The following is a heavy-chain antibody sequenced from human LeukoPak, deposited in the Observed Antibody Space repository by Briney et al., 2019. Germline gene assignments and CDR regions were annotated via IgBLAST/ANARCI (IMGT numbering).Heavy chain of an antibody. V-gene: IGHV3-21*01. CDR3: ARGSSNYGYTFDI. Sequence: NTGGSLRLSCAASGFTFSHYSMNWVRQAPGKGLEWVSSISSSSSYIYYADSVKGRFTISRDNAKNSLYLHMNSLRVDDTAVYYCARGSSNYGYTFDIWGQGTMVTVSS. CDR2: ISSSSSYI. D-gene: IGHD4-11*01. CDR1: GFTFSHYS. J-gene: IGHJ3*02.